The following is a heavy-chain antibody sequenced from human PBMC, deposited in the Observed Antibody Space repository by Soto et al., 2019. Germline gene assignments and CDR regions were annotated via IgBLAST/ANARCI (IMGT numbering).Heavy chain of an antibody. Sequence: EVQLVESGGGLVQPGGSLRLSCAASGFIFSTHWMTWARQGPGKGLEWLANIKPDAGVAYYADSVKGRFTISRDNAKNSLYLQMNSRRDDDTAVYYCAIDGGWHFGYWGQGTLVTVSS. V-gene: IGHV3-7*01. CDR2: IKPDAGVA. D-gene: IGHD6-19*01. J-gene: IGHJ4*01. CDR1: GFIFSTHW. CDR3: AIDGGWHFGY.